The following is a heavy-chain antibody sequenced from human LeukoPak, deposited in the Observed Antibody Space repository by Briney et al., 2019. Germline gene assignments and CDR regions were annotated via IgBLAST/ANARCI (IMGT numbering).Heavy chain of an antibody. CDR1: GFTFSSYA. Sequence: PGGSLRLSCAASGFTFSSYAMSWVRQAPGKGLEWVSAISGSGGSTYYADSVKGRFTISRDNSKNTLYLQMNSLRAEDTAVYYCAKGYDFWSGYSRRLWCFDLWGRGTLVTVSS. V-gene: IGHV3-23*01. CDR3: AKGYDFWSGYSRRLWCFDL. CDR2: ISGSGGST. D-gene: IGHD3-3*01. J-gene: IGHJ2*01.